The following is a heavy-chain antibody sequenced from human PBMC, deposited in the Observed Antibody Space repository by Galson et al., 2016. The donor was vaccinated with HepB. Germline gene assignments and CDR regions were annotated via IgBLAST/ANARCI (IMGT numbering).Heavy chain of an antibody. J-gene: IGHJ4*02. CDR1: GFTFSNYA. D-gene: IGHD5-24*01. CDR2: ISGSGGST. Sequence: SLRLSCAVSGFTFSNYAMSWVRQAPGKGLEWVSGISGSGGSTYYGDSVKGRFTVSRDNSNNTLYLHMNSLRADDTAVYYCVRDRYNCAYWGQGTLVTVSS. V-gene: IGHV3-23*01. CDR3: VRDRYNCAY.